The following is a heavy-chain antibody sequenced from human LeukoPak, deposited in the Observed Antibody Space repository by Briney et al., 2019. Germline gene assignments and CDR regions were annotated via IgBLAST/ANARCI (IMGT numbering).Heavy chain of an antibody. V-gene: IGHV4-59*01. CDR1: GGSISSYY. CDR3: ARGRGYGNWFEP. Sequence: PSETLSLTCTVSGGSISSYYWSWIRQPPGKGLEWIGYIYYSGSTNYNPSLKSRVTISVDTSKNQFSLKLSSVTAADTAVYYCARGRGYGNWFEPWGQGTLVTVSS. J-gene: IGHJ5*02. D-gene: IGHD5-18*01. CDR2: IYYSGST.